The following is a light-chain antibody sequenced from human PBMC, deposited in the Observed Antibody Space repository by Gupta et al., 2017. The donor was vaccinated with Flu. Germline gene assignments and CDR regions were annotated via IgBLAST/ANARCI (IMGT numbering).Light chain of an antibody. CDR2: AAS. CDR3: QESYSSPWT. Sequence: DIQMTQSPSSLSASEGDRVSITCRASQTISTHLNWYQHRPGKAPKLLISAASSLQSGVPTRFNGSGSGTDFTLTISSLQPEDFATYYCQESYSSPWTFGQGTKVE. J-gene: IGKJ1*01. V-gene: IGKV1-39*01. CDR1: QTISTH.